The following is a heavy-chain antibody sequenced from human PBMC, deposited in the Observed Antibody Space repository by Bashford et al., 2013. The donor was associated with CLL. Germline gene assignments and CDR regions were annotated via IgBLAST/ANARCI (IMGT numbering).Heavy chain of an antibody. CDR3: ARGPMIVVVINPGEPYYYYYYGMDV. J-gene: IGHJ6*02. Sequence: SETLSLTCAVYGGSFSGYYWSWIRQPPGKGLEWIGEINHSGSTNYNPSLKSRVTISVDTSKNQFSLKLSSVTAADTAVYYCARGPMIVVVINPGEPYYYYYYGMDVWGQGTTV. CDR1: GGSFSGYY. D-gene: IGHD3-22*01. V-gene: IGHV4-34*01. CDR2: INHSGST.